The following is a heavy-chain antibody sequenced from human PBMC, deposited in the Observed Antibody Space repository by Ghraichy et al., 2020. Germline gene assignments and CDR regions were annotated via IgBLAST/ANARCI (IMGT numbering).Heavy chain of an antibody. CDR1: GFTLRRYN. D-gene: IGHD5-18*01. CDR3: ARGNHGYSYANFNDFDI. Sequence: GGSLRLSCAASGFTLRRYNMNWVRQAPGKGLEWVAAISFNGTYTYYVDSVKGRFTISRDNAQNSLYLQMNSLRAEDTALFYCARGNHGYSYANFNDFDIWGQGTMVTGSS. J-gene: IGHJ3*02. V-gene: IGHV3-21*01. CDR2: ISFNGTYT.